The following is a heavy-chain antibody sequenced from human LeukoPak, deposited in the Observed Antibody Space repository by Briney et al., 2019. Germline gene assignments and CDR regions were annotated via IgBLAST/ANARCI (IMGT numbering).Heavy chain of an antibody. CDR3: ARLPSRGYNYDTGDY. D-gene: IGHD5-18*01. V-gene: IGHV1-18*01. CDR1: GYTFTIYG. Sequence: ASVKVSCKASGYTFTIYGISWVRQAPGQGLEWMGWVSAYNGNTNYAQKLLGRVTMTTDTSTNTAYMELRSLRSDDTAVYYCARLPSRGYNYDTGDYWGQGTLVTVSS. J-gene: IGHJ4*02. CDR2: VSAYNGNT.